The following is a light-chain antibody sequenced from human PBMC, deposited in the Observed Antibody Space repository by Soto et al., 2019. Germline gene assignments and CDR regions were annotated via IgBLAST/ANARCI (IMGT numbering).Light chain of an antibody. CDR1: QSISRW. CDR2: DAS. V-gene: IGKV1-5*01. Sequence: DIQMTQSPSTLSASVGDRVTITCRASQSISRWLAWYQQKPGKAPKLLIYDASSLESGVPSRFSGSGSGTEFTLSISILQPDDSATYFCQQYKSYSPEMFGRGTKVDIK. J-gene: IGKJ1*01. CDR3: QQYKSYSPEM.